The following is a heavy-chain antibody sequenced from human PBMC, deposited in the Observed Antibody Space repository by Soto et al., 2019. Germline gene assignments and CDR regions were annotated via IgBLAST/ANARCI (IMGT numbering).Heavy chain of an antibody. CDR2: IVVGSGNT. Sequence: ASVKVSCKASGFTFTSSAVQWVRQARGQRLEWIGWIVVGSGNTNYAQKFQERVTITRDMSTSTAYMELSSLRSEDTAVYYCAARTYYYDSSGYPHPHDYWGQGTLVTVSS. CDR1: GFTFTSSA. J-gene: IGHJ4*02. CDR3: AARTYYYDSSGYPHPHDY. V-gene: IGHV1-58*01. D-gene: IGHD3-22*01.